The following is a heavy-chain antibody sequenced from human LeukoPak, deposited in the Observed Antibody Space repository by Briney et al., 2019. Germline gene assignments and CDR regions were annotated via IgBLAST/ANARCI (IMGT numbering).Heavy chain of an antibody. CDR1: GGSISTYY. CDR3: ATMAVAGTGYNWLDP. Sequence: SETLSLTCAVSGGSISTYYWNWIRQPPGKGLEWIGYIYYGGSAIYNPSLKSRVTISVDRSKNQFSLKLNSVTAADTAVCYCATMAVAGTGYNWLDPWGQGTLVTVSS. CDR2: IYYGGSA. J-gene: IGHJ5*02. D-gene: IGHD6-19*01. V-gene: IGHV4-59*08.